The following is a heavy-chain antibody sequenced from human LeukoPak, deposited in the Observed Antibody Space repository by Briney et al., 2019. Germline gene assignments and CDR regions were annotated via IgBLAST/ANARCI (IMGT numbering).Heavy chain of an antibody. Sequence: ASVKVSCKASGYTFTSYGISWVRQAPGQGLEWMGWISAYNGNTNYAQKLQGRVTMNTDTSTSTAYMELRSLRSDDTAVYYCASVTGSSWYRFRYWYFDLWGRGTLVTVSS. CDR3: ASVTGSSWYRFRYWYFDL. CDR1: GYTFTSYG. CDR2: ISAYNGNT. D-gene: IGHD6-13*01. J-gene: IGHJ2*01. V-gene: IGHV1-18*01.